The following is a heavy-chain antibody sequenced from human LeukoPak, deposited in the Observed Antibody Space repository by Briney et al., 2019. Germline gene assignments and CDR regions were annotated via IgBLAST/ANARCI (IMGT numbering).Heavy chain of an antibody. CDR3: ARETWFFDY. D-gene: IGHD3-10*01. Sequence: GASVKVSCTASGYTFSVNFIHWVRQAPGQGLEWMGWIKPDSGVTEYAQRFQGRVTLTRDTSISTVYMELSGLKSDDTAVYFCARETWFFDYWGQGTLVSVSS. J-gene: IGHJ4*02. CDR1: GYTFSVNF. CDR2: IKPDSGVT. V-gene: IGHV1-2*02.